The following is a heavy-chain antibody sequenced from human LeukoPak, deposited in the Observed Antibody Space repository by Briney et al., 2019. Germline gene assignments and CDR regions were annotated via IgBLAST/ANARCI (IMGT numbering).Heavy chain of an antibody. CDR2: IYYSGST. CDR3: ARTDSGYDPDPYYFDY. D-gene: IGHD5-12*01. V-gene: IGHV4-59*08. Sequence: PSETLSLTCTVSGGSISSYYWSWIRQPPGKGLEWIGYIYYSGSTNYNPSLKSRVTISVDTSKNQFSLKLSSVTAADTAVYYCARTDSGYDPDPYYFDYWGQGTLVTVSP. CDR1: GGSISSYY. J-gene: IGHJ4*02.